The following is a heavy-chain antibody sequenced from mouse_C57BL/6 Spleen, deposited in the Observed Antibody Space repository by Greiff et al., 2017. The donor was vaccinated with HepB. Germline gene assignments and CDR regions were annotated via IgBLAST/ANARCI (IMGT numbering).Heavy chain of an antibody. Sequence: EVQLQQSGPELVKPGASVKIPCKASGYTFTDYNMDWVKQSHGKSLEWIGDINPNNGGTIYNQKFKGKATLTVDKSSSTAYMELRSLTSEDTAVYYCARWSYSNYDWYFDVWGTGTTVTVSS. CDR2: INPNNGGT. J-gene: IGHJ1*03. D-gene: IGHD2-5*01. V-gene: IGHV1-18*01. CDR3: ARWSYSNYDWYFDV. CDR1: GYTFTDYN.